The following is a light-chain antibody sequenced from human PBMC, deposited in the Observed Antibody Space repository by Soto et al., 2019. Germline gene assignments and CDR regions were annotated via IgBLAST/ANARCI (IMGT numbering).Light chain of an antibody. CDR1: QTIRKNF. CDR3: HQYGSSWWT. CDR2: DAS. J-gene: IGKJ1*01. V-gene: IGKV3-20*01. Sequence: EIVLTQSPGTLSLSPVERATLSCRASQTIRKNFLAWYQQKPGQAPRLLIHDASSRATGIPDRFSGSGSGTDFTLTISRLEPEDFALYYCHQYGSSWWTFGQGTKVDIK.